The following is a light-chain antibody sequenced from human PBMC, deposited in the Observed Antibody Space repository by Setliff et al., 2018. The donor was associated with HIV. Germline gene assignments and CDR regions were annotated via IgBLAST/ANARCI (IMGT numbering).Light chain of an antibody. Sequence: QSALTRPASVSGSPGQSITISCTGTSSDVGGYNFVSWYQQHPGKAPKLIIYDVSNRPSGVSNRFSGSKSGNTASLTISGLQAEDEADYYCTSYTSSSMVFGGGTKVTVL. J-gene: IGLJ3*02. CDR1: SSDVGGYNF. CDR3: TSYTSSSMV. CDR2: DVS. V-gene: IGLV2-14*03.